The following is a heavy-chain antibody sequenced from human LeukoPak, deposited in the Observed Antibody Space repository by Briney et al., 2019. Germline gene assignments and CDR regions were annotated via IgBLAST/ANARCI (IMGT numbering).Heavy chain of an antibody. V-gene: IGHV4-39*01. CDR2: IYYSGST. Sequence: PSETLSLTCTVSGGSISSSSYYWGWIRQPPGKGLEWIGSIYYSGSTYYNPSLKSRVTISVDTSKNQFSLKLSSVTAADTAVYYCATVNYSNYIDYWGQGTLVTVSS. CDR3: ATVNYSNYIDY. CDR1: GGSISSSSYY. J-gene: IGHJ4*02. D-gene: IGHD4-11*01.